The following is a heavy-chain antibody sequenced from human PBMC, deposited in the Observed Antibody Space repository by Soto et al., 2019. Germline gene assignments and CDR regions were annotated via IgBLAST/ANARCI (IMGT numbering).Heavy chain of an antibody. CDR1: GGSISSGGYY. D-gene: IGHD1-26*01. Sequence: QVQLQESGPGLVKPSQTLSLTCTVSGGSISSGGYYWSWIRQHPGKGLEWIGYIYYSGSTYYNPSLNIRVTISVDTSKNQFSLKLSSVTAADTAVYYCARIVLMHSGFDPWGQGTLVTVSS. CDR2: IYYSGST. CDR3: ARIVLMHSGFDP. V-gene: IGHV4-31*03. J-gene: IGHJ5*02.